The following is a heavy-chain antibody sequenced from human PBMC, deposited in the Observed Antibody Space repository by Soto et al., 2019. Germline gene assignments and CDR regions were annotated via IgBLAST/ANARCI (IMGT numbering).Heavy chain of an antibody. D-gene: IGHD5-18*01. CDR3: AREIQLWLSGNWFDP. J-gene: IGHJ5*02. V-gene: IGHV4-31*03. Sequence: SXTLSLTFTVSCGSISSGGYYWSWIRQHPGKGLEWIGYIYYSGITYYNPSLKSRVTISVDTSKNQFSLNLSSVTAADTAVYYCAREIQLWLSGNWFDPWGQGTLVTVSS. CDR2: IYYSGIT. CDR1: CGSISSGGYY.